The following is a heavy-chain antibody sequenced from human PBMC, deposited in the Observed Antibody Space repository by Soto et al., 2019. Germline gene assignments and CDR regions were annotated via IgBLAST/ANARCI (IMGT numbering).Heavy chain of an antibody. D-gene: IGHD6-13*01. CDR3: AKDRERDAWYEDY. V-gene: IGHV3-23*01. J-gene: IGHJ4*02. CDR1: GFSFSSYA. CDR2: ISGSDGST. Sequence: GGSLRLSCVASGFSFSSYAMSWVREAPGKGLEWVSVISGSDGSTYYADSVKGRFTISRDNSKNTLYLQMNSLRAEDTAVYYCAKDRERDAWYEDYWGQGTLVTVSS.